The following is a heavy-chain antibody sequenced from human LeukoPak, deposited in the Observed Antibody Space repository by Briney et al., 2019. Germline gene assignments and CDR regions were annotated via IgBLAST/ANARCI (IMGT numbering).Heavy chain of an antibody. V-gene: IGHV4-59*01. D-gene: IGHD1-26*01. J-gene: IGHJ3*02. Sequence: ASETLSLTCTVSGGSISSYYWSWIRQPPGKGLEWIGYIYYSGSTNYNPSLKSRVTISVDTSKNQFSLKLSSVTAADTAVYYCARVGSEIYAEVDAFDIWGQGTMVSVSS. CDR2: IYYSGST. CDR3: ARVGSEIYAEVDAFDI. CDR1: GGSISSYY.